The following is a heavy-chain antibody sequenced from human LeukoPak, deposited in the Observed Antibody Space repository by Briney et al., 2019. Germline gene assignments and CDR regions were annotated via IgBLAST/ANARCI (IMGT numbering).Heavy chain of an antibody. V-gene: IGHV3-74*01. D-gene: IGHD2-15*01. CDR2: INRDGSST. CDR3: TRRGVVAAGTTFDY. J-gene: IGHJ4*02. CDR1: RFTFSSYW. Sequence: GGSLRLSCAASRFTFSSYWIHWVRQAPGKGLVWVSRINRDGSSTTYADSVKGRFTVSRDNAKNTLYLQMNSLRAEDTAVYYCTRRGVVAAGTTFDYWGQGTLVTVSS.